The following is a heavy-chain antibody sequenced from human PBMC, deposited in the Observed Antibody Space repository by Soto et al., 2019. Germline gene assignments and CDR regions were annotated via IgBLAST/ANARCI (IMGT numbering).Heavy chain of an antibody. CDR3: VRRFSSSSFYFDY. V-gene: IGHV3-23*01. D-gene: IGHD6-6*01. CDR1: GFPFSSYA. Sequence: EVQLLESGGGLVQPGGSLRLSCAASGFPFSSYAMSWVRHAPDKGLEWVSAIDFTGAGTYYADSVKGRFTISRDNSKNTLYLQMSSLRAEDTAVYFCVRRFSSSSFYFDYWGQGTLVTVSS. CDR2: IDFTGAGT. J-gene: IGHJ4*02.